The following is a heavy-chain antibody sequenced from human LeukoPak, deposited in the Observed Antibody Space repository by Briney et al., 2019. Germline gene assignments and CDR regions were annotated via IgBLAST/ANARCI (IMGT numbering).Heavy chain of an antibody. V-gene: IGHV3-20*01. Sequence: PGGSLRLSCAASGFTFDDYGMSWVRQAPGEGLEWVSGINWNGGSTGYADSVKGRFTISRDNAKNSLYLQMNSLRAEDTALYHCARAPRGVYGMDVWGQGTTVTVSS. CDR1: GFTFDDYG. CDR2: INWNGGST. CDR3: ARAPRGVYGMDV. D-gene: IGHD3-10*01. J-gene: IGHJ6*02.